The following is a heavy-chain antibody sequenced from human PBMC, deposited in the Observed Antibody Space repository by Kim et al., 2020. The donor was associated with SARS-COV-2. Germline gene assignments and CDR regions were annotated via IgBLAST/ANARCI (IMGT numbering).Heavy chain of an antibody. V-gene: IGHV3-7*01. Sequence: YVDAVRGRFTMSRDNAENSLDLQMSSLRTEDTAIYYCAARDTVQVPGGSWGQGTLVTVSS. D-gene: IGHD3-10*01. CDR3: AARDTVQVPGGS. J-gene: IGHJ4*02.